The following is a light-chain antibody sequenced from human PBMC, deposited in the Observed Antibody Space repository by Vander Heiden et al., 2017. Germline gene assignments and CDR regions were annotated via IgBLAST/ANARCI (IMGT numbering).Light chain of an antibody. CDR3: QQYNNWPPA. V-gene: IGKV3-15*01. J-gene: IGKJ1*01. CDR2: GAS. CDR1: QSVSSN. Sequence: EIVMTQSPPTLSVSAGERATLTCRASQSVSSNLAWYQQKPGQAPRLLIYGASTRATGIPARFSGSGSGTEFTLTISSLQSEDFAVYYCQQYNNWPPAFGQGTKVEIK.